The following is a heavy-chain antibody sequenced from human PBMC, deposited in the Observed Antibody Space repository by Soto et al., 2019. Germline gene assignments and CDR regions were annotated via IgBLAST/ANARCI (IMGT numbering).Heavy chain of an antibody. V-gene: IGHV4-59*08. CDR2: VHHSWGS. J-gene: IGHJ6*02. CDR3: ARQGFGPLHGLVDV. D-gene: IGHD3-10*01. CDR1: GGSISSYY. Sequence: QVQLQESGPGLVKPSETLSLSCTVSGGSISSYYWSWFRQSPGKRMEWIGYVHHSWGSSYNPSLQSRVAISRHTSMSQFSLKLTSVTATDTAVYYCARQGFGPLHGLVDVWGQGTTVTVSS.